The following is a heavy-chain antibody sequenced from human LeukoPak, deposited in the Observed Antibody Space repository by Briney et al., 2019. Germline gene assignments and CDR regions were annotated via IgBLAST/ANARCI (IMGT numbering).Heavy chain of an antibody. D-gene: IGHD3-22*01. V-gene: IGHV3-30*02. CDR1: GFTFSSYG. CDR3: ARGSSGYYSYYYYYMDV. CDR2: IRYDGSNK. J-gene: IGHJ6*03. Sequence: GGSLRLSCAASGFTFSSYGMHWVRQAPGKGLEWVAFIRYDGSNKYYADSVKGRFTISRDNSKNTLYLQMNSLRAEDTAVYYCARGSSGYYSYYYYYMDVWGKGTTVTISS.